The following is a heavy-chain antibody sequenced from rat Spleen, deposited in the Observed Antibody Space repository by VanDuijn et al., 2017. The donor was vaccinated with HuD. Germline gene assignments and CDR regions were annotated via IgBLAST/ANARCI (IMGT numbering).Heavy chain of an antibody. J-gene: IGHJ2*01. Sequence: EVQLVESDGGLVQPGRSLKLSCAASGFTFSDYGVAWVRQAPTTGLEWVATISYGDISGHSGTYYRDSVKGRFTISRDNAKSTLSLQMDSLRSEDTATYYCAKVLGGNFDYWGQGVMVTVSS. CDR2: ISYGDISGHSGT. D-gene: IGHD1-5*01. V-gene: IGHV5-29*01. CDR3: AKVLGGNFDY. CDR1: GFTFSDYG.